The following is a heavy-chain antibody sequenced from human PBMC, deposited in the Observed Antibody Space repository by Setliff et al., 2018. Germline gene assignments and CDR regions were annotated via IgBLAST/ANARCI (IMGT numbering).Heavy chain of an antibody. D-gene: IGHD2-2*01. Sequence: GESLKISCKESRDSFTNYWIIWVRQVPGKGLEWMGMIFPADADTRYNPSFKGQVTMSLDRSITTAYLQWDSLKASDTAIYYCAQKHQRASRAFDPWGRGTLVTVSS. J-gene: IGHJ5*02. CDR2: IFPADADT. CDR3: AQKHQRASRAFDP. CDR1: RDSFTNYW. V-gene: IGHV5-51*01.